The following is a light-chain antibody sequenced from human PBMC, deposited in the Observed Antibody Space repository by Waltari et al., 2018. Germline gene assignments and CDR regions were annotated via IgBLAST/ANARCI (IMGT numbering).Light chain of an antibody. Sequence: SFELTHPPSVPVSPGPPARITCLGHAFPKKRTYGHQQKSGQAPALIIHEDNKRPSGIPVRFSGSTSGTLATLTISGAQVEDEAVYYCYSTDSSGNERVFGTGTEVTVL. J-gene: IGLJ1*01. CDR2: EDN. V-gene: IGLV3-10*01. CDR3: YSTDSSGNERV. CDR1: AFPKKR.